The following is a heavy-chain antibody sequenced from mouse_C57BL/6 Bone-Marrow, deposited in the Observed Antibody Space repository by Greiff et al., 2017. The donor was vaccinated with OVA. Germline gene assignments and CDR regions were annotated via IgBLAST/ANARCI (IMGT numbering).Heavy chain of an antibody. D-gene: IGHD3-3*01. CDR1: GYAFTNYS. CDR2: INPGSGGT. CDR3: ARIGPSDY. V-gene: IGHV1-54*01. Sequence: VQLQQSGAELVRPGTSVKVSCKASGYAFTNYSIEWVKQRPGQGLEWIGVINPGSGGTNYNETVKGKAILTADKSASTAYMELSSKTSEDAAVYFCARIGPSDYWGQGTTLTVSS. J-gene: IGHJ2*01.